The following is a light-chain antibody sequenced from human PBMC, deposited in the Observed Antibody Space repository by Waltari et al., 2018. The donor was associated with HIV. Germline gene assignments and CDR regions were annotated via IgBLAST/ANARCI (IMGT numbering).Light chain of an antibody. CDR1: SSNIGSNT. CDR3: ATWDDSLNGWV. J-gene: IGLJ3*02. CDR2: SNE. V-gene: IGLV1-44*01. Sequence: QSVLTQPPSASGTPGQRVTISCSGSSSNIGSNTVSWYHQVPGTAPKVLIYSNEDRPSGVPDRFSGSKSGTSASLAISGLQSEDEADYYGATWDDSLNGWVFGGATKVTVL.